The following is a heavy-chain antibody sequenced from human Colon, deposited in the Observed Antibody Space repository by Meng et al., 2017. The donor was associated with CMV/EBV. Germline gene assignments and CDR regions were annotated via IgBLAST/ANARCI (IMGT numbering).Heavy chain of an antibody. CDR3: VRSKDIVIVEAAQAVFDI. Sequence: GSLRLSCTVSGGSISSSSYYWGWIRQPPGKGLEWIGSIYYSGSTYYNPSLKSRVTISVDTSKNQFSLKLSSVTAADTAVYYCVRSKDIVIVEAAQAVFDIWGQGTMVTVSS. V-gene: IGHV4-39*01. CDR2: IYYSGST. J-gene: IGHJ3*02. CDR1: GGSISSSSYY. D-gene: IGHD2-15*01.